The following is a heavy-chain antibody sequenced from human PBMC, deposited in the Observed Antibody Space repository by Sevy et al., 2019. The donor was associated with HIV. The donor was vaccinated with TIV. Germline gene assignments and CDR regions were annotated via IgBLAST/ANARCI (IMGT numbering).Heavy chain of an antibody. CDR3: ARDRIVGTTSYDAFDI. J-gene: IGHJ3*02. CDR1: GSTVSSTY. Sequence: GGSLRLSCAASGSTVSSTYMSWVRQAPGKGLEWVSIMYSGGSTYYADSVKGRFSISRDNSKNTLYLQMNSLRAEDTAVYYCARDRIVGTTSYDAFDIWGQGTMVTVSS. CDR2: MYSGGST. D-gene: IGHD1-26*01. V-gene: IGHV3-53*01.